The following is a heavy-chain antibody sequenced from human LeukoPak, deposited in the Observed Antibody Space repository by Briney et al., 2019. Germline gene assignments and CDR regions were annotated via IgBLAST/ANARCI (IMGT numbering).Heavy chain of an antibody. J-gene: IGHJ4*02. V-gene: IGHV3-23*01. CDR3: AKGKLELSSTLDY. CDR1: GFTFSSYA. D-gene: IGHD1-7*01. Sequence: GGSLRLSCAASGFTFSSYAMSWDRQAPGKGLEWVSAISGSGGSTYYADSVKGRFTISRDNSKNTLYLQMNSLRAEDTAVYYCAKGKLELSSTLDYWGQGTLVTVSS. CDR2: ISGSGGST.